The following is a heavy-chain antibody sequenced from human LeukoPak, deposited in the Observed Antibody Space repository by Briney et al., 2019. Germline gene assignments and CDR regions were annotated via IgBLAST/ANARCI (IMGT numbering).Heavy chain of an antibody. CDR2: ISGDAGRT. CDR1: GFTFSSYG. J-gene: IGHJ4*02. Sequence: GGSLRLSCAASGFTFSSYGMNWVRQAPEKGLEWVSGISGDAGRTYYADSVKGRFTIYRDKSKNTLYLQMNSLGAEDTAVYYCVQDWAWGAFAYWGQGTLVTVSS. D-gene: IGHD7-27*01. V-gene: IGHV3-23*01. CDR3: VQDWAWGAFAY.